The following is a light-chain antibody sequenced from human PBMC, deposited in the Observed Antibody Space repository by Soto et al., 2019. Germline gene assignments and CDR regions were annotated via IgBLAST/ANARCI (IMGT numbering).Light chain of an antibody. V-gene: IGKV3-11*01. J-gene: IGKJ1*01. CDR2: DAS. CDR3: QQHTAWHRT. CDR1: QSVSSY. Sequence: ELVLPQSQATIAVSAVSVAPLSGSASQSVSSYLAGYQQKPGQAPRLLIYDASNRATGTPARFSGSGSGTDYTLGISSMEQEDFAVYYCQQHTAWHRTFGQGTKVDIK.